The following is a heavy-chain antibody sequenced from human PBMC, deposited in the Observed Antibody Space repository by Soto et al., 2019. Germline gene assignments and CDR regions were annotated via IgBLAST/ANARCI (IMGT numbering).Heavy chain of an antibody. CDR3: AKGKIDFWSPFDY. V-gene: IGHV3-23*01. CDR2: INPSGTST. Sequence: GGSLRLSCAASGFTFSSYAMSWVRQAPGKGLEWVSSINPSGTSTYHAESVKGRFTISRDNSKNTLYLQMNSPRAEDTAVYYGAKGKIDFWSPFDYWGQGTLVTVSS. J-gene: IGHJ4*02. CDR1: GFTFSSYA. D-gene: IGHD3-3*01.